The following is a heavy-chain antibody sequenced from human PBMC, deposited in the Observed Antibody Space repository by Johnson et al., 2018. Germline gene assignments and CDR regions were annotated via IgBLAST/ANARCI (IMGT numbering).Heavy chain of an antibody. D-gene: IGHD1-26*01. Sequence: VQLVQSGGGLVQPGGSLRLSCAASGFTFSSYAMSWVRQAPGKGLEGVLGISGRGGSTSYADSVKGRFTISRNNSKNTLDLQMNSLRAEDTALYHWSRERGSGSNNRYFHPWGQGTLVTVPS. J-gene: IGHJ1*01. CDR3: SRERGSGSNNRYFHP. CDR2: ISGRGGST. CDR1: GFTFSSYA. V-gene: IGHV3-23*04.